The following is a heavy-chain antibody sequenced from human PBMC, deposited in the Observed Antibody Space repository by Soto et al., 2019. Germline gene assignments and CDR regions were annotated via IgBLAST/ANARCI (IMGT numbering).Heavy chain of an antibody. D-gene: IGHD3-3*01. J-gene: IGHJ3*02. Sequence: GGSLRLSCAASGFTFSSYAMSWVRQAPGKGLEWVSAISGSGGSTYYADSVKGRFTISRGNSKITLYLQMNSLRAEDTAVYYCAKGGEYYDFWSGSYAFDIWGQGTMVTVSS. CDR3: AKGGEYYDFWSGSYAFDI. CDR1: GFTFSSYA. CDR2: ISGSGGST. V-gene: IGHV3-23*01.